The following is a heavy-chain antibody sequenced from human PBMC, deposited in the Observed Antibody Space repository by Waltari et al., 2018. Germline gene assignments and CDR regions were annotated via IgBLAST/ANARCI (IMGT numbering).Heavy chain of an antibody. Sequence: EVQLVESGGGLVQPGGSLRLSCAASGFPPSDHYVDWVRQAPGKGLEWVGRSRDKGSSHTTEYAASVKGRFTISRDDSKNSLYLQMNSLKTEDTAVYYCARGYSYASGAYCSDYWGQGTLVTVSS. CDR3: ARGYSYASGAYCSDY. CDR1: GFPPSDHY. V-gene: IGHV3-72*01. J-gene: IGHJ4*02. D-gene: IGHD3-22*01. CDR2: SRDKGSSHTT.